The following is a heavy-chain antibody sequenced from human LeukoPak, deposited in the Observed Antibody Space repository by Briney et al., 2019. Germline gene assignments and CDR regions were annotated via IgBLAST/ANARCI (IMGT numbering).Heavy chain of an antibody. J-gene: IGHJ6*02. V-gene: IGHV4-4*02. D-gene: IGHD3-22*01. CDR1: GGSISSSNW. CDR2: IYHSGST. Sequence: PSGTLSLTCAVSGGSISSSNWWSWVRQPPGKGLEWIGEIYHSGSTNYNPSLKSRVTISADKSKNQFSLKLSSVTAADTAVYYCARAPPGYDSSGYYYYGMDVWGQGTTVTVSS. CDR3: ARAPPGYDSSGYYYYGMDV.